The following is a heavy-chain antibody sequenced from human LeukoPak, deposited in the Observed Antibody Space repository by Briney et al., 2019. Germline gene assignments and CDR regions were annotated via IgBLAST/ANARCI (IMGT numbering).Heavy chain of an antibody. Sequence: GRSLRLSCAASGFTFSSYAMHWVRQAPGKGLEWVAVISYDGSNKYYADSVKGRFTISRDNSKNTLYLQMNSLRAEDTAVYYCVSDSSGYYYRGYFDYWGQGTLVTVSS. V-gene: IGHV3-30*04. CDR3: VSDSSGYYYRGYFDY. J-gene: IGHJ4*02. CDR1: GFTFSSYA. D-gene: IGHD3-22*01. CDR2: ISYDGSNK.